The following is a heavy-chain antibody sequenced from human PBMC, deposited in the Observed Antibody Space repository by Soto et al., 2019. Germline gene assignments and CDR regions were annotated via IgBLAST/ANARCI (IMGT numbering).Heavy chain of an antibody. Sequence: QLVESGGGLVKPGGSLRVSCAASRFAFSSYSMHWVRQAPMTGLEWVASINSVASYVYYADSVEGRFTISRDNAKNSVYLQMNSLRAEDTAVYYCTRDRSSFMRGRIRGPYGGLDVWGQGTTALVS. D-gene: IGHD3-10*01. CDR3: TRDRSSFMRGRIRGPYGGLDV. CDR2: INSVASYV. J-gene: IGHJ6*02. V-gene: IGHV3-21*01. CDR1: RFAFSSYS.